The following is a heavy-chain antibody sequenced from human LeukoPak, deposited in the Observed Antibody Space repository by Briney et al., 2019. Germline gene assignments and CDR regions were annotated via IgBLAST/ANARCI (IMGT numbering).Heavy chain of an antibody. D-gene: IGHD6-13*01. Sequence: PGGSLRLSCVASGFTFSSYWMSWVRQAPGKGLEWVANIKRDGKEKHYVDSVKGRFTISRDNAMNSLYLQMNSLRAEDTAIYYCARSLPYGTTWYGRSDFWGQGTLVTVSS. J-gene: IGHJ4*02. V-gene: IGHV3-7*03. CDR1: GFTFSSYW. CDR2: IKRDGKEK. CDR3: ARSLPYGTTWYGRSDF.